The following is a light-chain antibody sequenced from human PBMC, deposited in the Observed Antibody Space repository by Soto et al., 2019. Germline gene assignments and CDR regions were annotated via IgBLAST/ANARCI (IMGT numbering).Light chain of an antibody. CDR3: QHYDSSPPYT. J-gene: IGKJ2*01. Sequence: IVLTQSPVTLSLSPGERATLSCRASRSFASSYLGWYQQKPGQAPRLLIYAASTRATGIPDRFSVSGSATDFTLTISRLEAEDSAVYYCQHYDSSPPYTFGQGTRRQIK. CDR1: RSFASSY. CDR2: AAS. V-gene: IGKV3-20*01.